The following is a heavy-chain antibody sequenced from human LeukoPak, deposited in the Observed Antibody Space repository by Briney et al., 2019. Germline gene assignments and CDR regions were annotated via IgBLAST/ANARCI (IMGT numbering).Heavy chain of an antibody. CDR3: ARGYYDTLTGGNWFDP. D-gene: IGHD3-9*01. J-gene: IGHJ5*02. V-gene: IGHV1-8*02. CDR2: MNPNSGNT. CDR1: GYTFTSYY. Sequence: ASVKVSCKASGYTFTSYYMHWVRQATGQGLEWMGWMNPNSGNTGYAQKFQGRVTMTRNTSISTAYMELSSLRSEDTAVYYCARGYYDTLTGGNWFDPWGQGTLVTVSS.